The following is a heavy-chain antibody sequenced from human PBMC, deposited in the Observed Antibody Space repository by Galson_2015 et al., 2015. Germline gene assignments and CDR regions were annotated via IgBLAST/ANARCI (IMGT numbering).Heavy chain of an antibody. CDR2: ISGSGGST. J-gene: IGHJ4*02. Sequence: SLRLSCAASGFTFISYAMSWVRQAPEKGLEWVSAISGSGGSTYYADSVKGRFTISRDNSMNTLYLQMNSLRAEDTAVYYCAKTGRSWYGDYWGQGTLLTVSS. CDR3: AKTGRSWYGDY. V-gene: IGHV3-23*01. D-gene: IGHD6-13*01. CDR1: GFTFISYA.